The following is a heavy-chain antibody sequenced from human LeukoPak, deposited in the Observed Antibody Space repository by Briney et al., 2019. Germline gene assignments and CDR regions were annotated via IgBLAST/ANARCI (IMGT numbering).Heavy chain of an antibody. Sequence: SETLSLTCTVSGGSISSSSYYWSWLRQPAGKGLEWIGRIYTSGSTNYNPSLKSRVTISVDTSKNQFSLKLSSVTAADTAVYFCARDYGYSYGFGPWGQGTLVTVSS. CDR1: GGSISSSSYY. D-gene: IGHD5-18*01. J-gene: IGHJ5*02. CDR3: ARDYGYSYGFGP. CDR2: IYTSGST. V-gene: IGHV4-61*02.